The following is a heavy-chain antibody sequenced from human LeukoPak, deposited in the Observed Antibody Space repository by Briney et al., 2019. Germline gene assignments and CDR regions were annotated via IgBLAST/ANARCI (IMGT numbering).Heavy chain of an antibody. J-gene: IGHJ5*02. V-gene: IGHV1-18*01. CDR1: GYTFTTYN. Sequence: ASVKVSCKASGYTFTTYNINWVRQVPGQGLEWMGWISGYNGNTNYAQKLQGRVTMTTDTSTSTAYMELRSLRSDDTAVYYCARDNIVVVVAARRGYWFDPWGQGTLVTVSS. CDR2: ISGYNGNT. D-gene: IGHD2-15*01. CDR3: ARDNIVVVVAARRGYWFDP.